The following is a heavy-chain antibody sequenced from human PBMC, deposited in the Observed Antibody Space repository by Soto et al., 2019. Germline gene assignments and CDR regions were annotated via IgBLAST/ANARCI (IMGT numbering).Heavy chain of an antibody. D-gene: IGHD3-3*01. CDR3: AREGFTIFGVVIDAFDI. CDR2: IKQDGSEK. Sequence: GGSLRLSCAASGFTFSSYWMSWVRQAPGKGLEWVANIKQDGSEKYYVDSVKGRFTISRDNAKNSLYLQMNSLRAEDTAVYYCAREGFTIFGVVIDAFDIWGQGTMVTVSS. V-gene: IGHV3-7*01. J-gene: IGHJ3*02. CDR1: GFTFSSYW.